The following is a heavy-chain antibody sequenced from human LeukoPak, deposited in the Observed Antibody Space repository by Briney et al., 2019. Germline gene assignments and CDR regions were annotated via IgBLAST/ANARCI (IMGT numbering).Heavy chain of an antibody. D-gene: IGHD6-13*01. CDR1: GFTFGSYA. J-gene: IGHJ6*02. CDR3: ARQTTAGTSFDV. CDR2: ISYDGSNK. Sequence: PGRSLRLSCAASGFTFGSYAMHWVRQAPGKELEWVAVISYDGSNKYYADSVKGRFTISRDNSKNTLYLQMNSLRAEDTAVYYCARQTTAGTSFDVWGQGTSVTVSS. V-gene: IGHV3-30-3*01.